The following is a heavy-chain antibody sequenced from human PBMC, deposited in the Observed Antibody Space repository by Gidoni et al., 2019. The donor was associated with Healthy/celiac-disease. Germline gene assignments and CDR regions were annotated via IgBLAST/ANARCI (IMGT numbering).Heavy chain of an antibody. V-gene: IGHV5-51*01. CDR1: GYRFTSYW. CDR3: ARGSSSWYHWYFDL. Sequence: EVQLVQSGSGVKKPGESLKISCTVSGYRFTSYWIGWVSQMPGKGLEGVGIIYPVDPDTRYSTSFQGKVIISAEKSISTAYLQGSSRKASDTAMYYCARGSSSWYHWYFDLWGRGTLVTVSS. J-gene: IGHJ2*01. D-gene: IGHD6-13*01. CDR2: IYPVDPDT.